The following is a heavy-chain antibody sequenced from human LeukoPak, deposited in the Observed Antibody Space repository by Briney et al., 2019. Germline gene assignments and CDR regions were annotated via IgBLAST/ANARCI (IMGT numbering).Heavy chain of an antibody. CDR2: IIPIFGTA. V-gene: IGHV1-69*01. CDR3: AREVVGATSPSTFDP. D-gene: IGHD1-26*01. J-gene: IGHJ5*02. CDR1: GGTFISYA. Sequence: ASVKVSCKASGGTFISYAISWVRQAPGQGLEWMGGIIPIFGTANYAQKFQGRVTITADESTSTAYMELSSLRSEDTAVYYCAREVVGATSPSTFDPWGQGTLVTVSS.